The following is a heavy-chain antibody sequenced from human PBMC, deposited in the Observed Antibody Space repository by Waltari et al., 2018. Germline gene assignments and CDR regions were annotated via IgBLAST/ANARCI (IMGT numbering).Heavy chain of an antibody. Sequence: QVQLQESGPGLVKPSETLSLTCTVSGGSISSYYWSWIRQPPGKGLEWIGYIYYSGSTNSHPPPRIRVTISGDTSKNQFSLKLSSVTAADTAVYYCARGDYEGYYDFWSGYPRLGWFDPWGQGTLVTVSS. CDR3: ARGDYEGYYDFWSGYPRLGWFDP. V-gene: IGHV4-59*01. CDR2: IYYSGST. J-gene: IGHJ5*02. D-gene: IGHD3-3*01. CDR1: GGSISSYY.